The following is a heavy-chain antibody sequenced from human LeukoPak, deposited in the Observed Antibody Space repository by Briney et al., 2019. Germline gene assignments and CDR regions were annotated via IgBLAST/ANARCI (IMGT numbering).Heavy chain of an antibody. CDR1: GFTFSSYG. V-gene: IGHV3-30*02. D-gene: IGHD6-13*01. CDR3: ARDEARRSWYHYYYYMDV. CDR2: IRYDGSNK. Sequence: GGSLRLSCAASGFTFSSYGMHWVRQAPGKGLEWVAFIRYDGSNKYYADSVKGRFIISRDNSKNTLYLQMNSLRAEDTAVYYCARDEARRSWYHYYYYMDVWGKGTTVTISS. J-gene: IGHJ6*03.